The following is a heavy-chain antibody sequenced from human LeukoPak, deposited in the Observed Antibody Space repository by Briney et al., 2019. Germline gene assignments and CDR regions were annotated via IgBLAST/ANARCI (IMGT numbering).Heavy chain of an antibody. CDR2: INWNGGST. CDR3: ARGSDFWSGFYYYYYYMDV. V-gene: IGHV3-20*04. CDR1: GFTFDDYG. J-gene: IGHJ6*03. Sequence: PGGSLRLSCAPSGFTFDDYGMSWVRQAPGKGLEWVSGINWNGGSTGYADSVKGRFTISRDNAKNSLYLQMNSLRAEDTALYYCARGSDFWSGFYYYYYYMDVWGKGTTVTVSS. D-gene: IGHD3-3*01.